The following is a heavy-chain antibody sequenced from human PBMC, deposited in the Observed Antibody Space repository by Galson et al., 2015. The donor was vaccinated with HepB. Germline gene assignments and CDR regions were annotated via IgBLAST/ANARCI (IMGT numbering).Heavy chain of an antibody. J-gene: IGHJ3*02. V-gene: IGHV2-5*02. CDR1: GFSLSTSGVG. D-gene: IGHD3-9*01. Sequence: PALVKPTQTLTLTCTFSGFSLSTSGVGVGWIRQPPGKALEWLALIYWDDDKRYSPSLKSRLTITKDTSKNQVVLTMTNMDPVDTATYYCAHRRDWVGPDAFDIWGQGTMVTVSS. CDR3: AHRRDWVGPDAFDI. CDR2: IYWDDDK.